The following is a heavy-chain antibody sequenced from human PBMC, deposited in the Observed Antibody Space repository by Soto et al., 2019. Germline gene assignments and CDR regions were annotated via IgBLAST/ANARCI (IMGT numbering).Heavy chain of an antibody. Sequence: GGSLRLSCAASGFTFSSYWMSWVRQAPGKGLEWVANIKQDGSEKYYVDSVKGRFTISRDNAKNSLYLQMNSLRAEDTAVYYCARVASQAYYDFWSGYYTPSYFDYWGQGTLVTVSS. D-gene: IGHD3-3*01. CDR3: ARVASQAYYDFWSGYYTPSYFDY. J-gene: IGHJ4*02. V-gene: IGHV3-7*01. CDR1: GFTFSSYW. CDR2: IKQDGSEK.